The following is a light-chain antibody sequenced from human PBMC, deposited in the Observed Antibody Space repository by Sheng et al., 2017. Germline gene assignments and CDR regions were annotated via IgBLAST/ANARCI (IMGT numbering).Light chain of an antibody. CDR2: RTA. CDR1: ALPKN. V-gene: IGLV3-10*01. Sequence: SYELTQPPSVSVSPGQTARITCSGDALPKNMLIGTSRSQARPLCWSSMRTANDPPGIPERFSGSSSGTMATLTISGAQVEDEADYYCYSTDSSGNHYVFGTGTKVTVL. CDR3: YSTDSSGNHYV. J-gene: IGLJ1*01.